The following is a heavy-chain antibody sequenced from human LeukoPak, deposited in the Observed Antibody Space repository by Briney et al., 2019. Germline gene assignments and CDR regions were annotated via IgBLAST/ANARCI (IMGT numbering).Heavy chain of an antibody. CDR1: GFTFRTYA. V-gene: IGHV3-23*01. Sequence: PGGSLRLSCAASGFTFRTYAMSWVPQAPGKGLEWVSAISRSGGSTYYADSVKGRFTIPRDNSKNTVYLQMHSLRDEDTAVYYCAEDEGMTGYLNWFDPWGEGTLVTVSS. CDR3: AEDEGMTGYLNWFDP. CDR2: ISRSGGST. J-gene: IGHJ5*02. D-gene: IGHD3-9*01.